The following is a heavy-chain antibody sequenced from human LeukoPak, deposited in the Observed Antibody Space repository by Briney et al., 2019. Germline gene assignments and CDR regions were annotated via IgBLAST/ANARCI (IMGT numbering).Heavy chain of an antibody. D-gene: IGHD6-19*01. J-gene: IGHJ4*02. Sequence: GGSLRLSCAASGFTFSSYGMSWVRQAPGKGLEWVSAISGSGGTTYYADSVKGRFTISRVNSKNTLYLQMNSLRAEDTAVYYCAKDSSGWSREDPFDYWGQGTLVTVSS. CDR1: GFTFSSYG. CDR2: ISGSGGTT. CDR3: AKDSSGWSREDPFDY. V-gene: IGHV3-23*01.